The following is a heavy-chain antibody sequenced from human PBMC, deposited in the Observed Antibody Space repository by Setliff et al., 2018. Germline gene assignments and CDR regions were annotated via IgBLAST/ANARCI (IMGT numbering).Heavy chain of an antibody. CDR3: ARGCAAGACYSDYYYYMDV. CDR2: LSHSGSS. CDR1: GGSVSSTSHY. Sequence: PSETLSLTCTVSGGSVSSTSHYWSWIRQPPGKGLEWIGYLSHSGSSNYNPSLKSRVTMLVDTSKNQFSLKLKSVTAADTAMYYCARGCAAGACYSDYYYYMDVWGKGTTVTVSS. V-gene: IGHV4-61*01. D-gene: IGHD2-15*01. J-gene: IGHJ6*03.